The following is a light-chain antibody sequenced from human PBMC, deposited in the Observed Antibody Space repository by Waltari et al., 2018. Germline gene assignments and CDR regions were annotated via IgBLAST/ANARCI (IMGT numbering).Light chain of an antibody. Sequence: QSVLTQPPSVSGAPGQWVTISCTGSSSNIGAGVDVHWYQQLPGSAPKLLIDDKNNRPSGVPDRFSGSKSGASASLAISGLQAEDEADYYCQSFDNSPSGPVVVGGGTKLTVL. CDR1: SSNIGAGVD. J-gene: IGLJ2*01. CDR3: QSFDNSPSGPVV. CDR2: DKN. V-gene: IGLV1-40*01.